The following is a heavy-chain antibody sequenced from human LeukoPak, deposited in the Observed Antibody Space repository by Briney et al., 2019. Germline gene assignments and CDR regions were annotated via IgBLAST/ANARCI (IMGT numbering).Heavy chain of an antibody. J-gene: IGHJ4*02. V-gene: IGHV1-2*04. Sequence: ASVKVSCKASGYTFTCYYMHWVRQAPGQGLEWTGSINPNSGGTNYAQKFQGWVTMTRDTSISTAYMELSRLRSDDTAVYYCARGPIDSNVYGDYRLDYWGQGTLVTVSS. D-gene: IGHD4-17*01. CDR3: ARGPIDSNVYGDYRLDY. CDR2: INPNSGGT. CDR1: GYTFTCYY.